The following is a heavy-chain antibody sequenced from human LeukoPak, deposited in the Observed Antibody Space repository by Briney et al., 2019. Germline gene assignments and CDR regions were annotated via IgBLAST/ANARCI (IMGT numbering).Heavy chain of an antibody. J-gene: IGHJ4*02. D-gene: IGHD3-22*01. CDR1: GGSISSYY. CDR2: IYYSGST. Sequence: SETLSLTCTVSGGSISSYYWSWIRQPPGKELEWIGYIYYSGSTNYNPSLESPVTISVDTSKNQFSLNLSSVTAADTAVYYCARARGARITMIVVVDYFDYWGQGTLVTVSS. V-gene: IGHV4-59*01. CDR3: ARARGARITMIVVVDYFDY.